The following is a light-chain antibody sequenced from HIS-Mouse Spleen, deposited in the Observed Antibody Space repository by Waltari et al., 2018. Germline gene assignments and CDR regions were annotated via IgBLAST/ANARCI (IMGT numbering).Light chain of an antibody. CDR1: NIGSKS. V-gene: IGLV3-21*03. Sequence: SYVLTQPPSVSVAPGKTARITCGGNNIGSKSVHWYQQKPGQAPVLVVYDDSDRPSGIPGRFSGANAGNTATLPISRVEAGDEADYYCQVWDSSSDHPYVFGTGTKVTVL. CDR2: DDS. CDR3: QVWDSSSDHPYV. J-gene: IGLJ1*01.